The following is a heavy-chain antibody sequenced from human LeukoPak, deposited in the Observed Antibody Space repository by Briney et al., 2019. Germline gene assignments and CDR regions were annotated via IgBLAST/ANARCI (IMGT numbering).Heavy chain of an antibody. CDR2: ISGSGGST. CDR1: GFTFSSYA. J-gene: IGHJ6*03. CDR3: AKDGGDYDILTGYPNYYYYYMDV. V-gene: IGHV3-23*01. D-gene: IGHD3-9*01. Sequence: GGSLRLSCAASGFTFSSYAMSWVRQAPGKGLEWVSAISGSGGSTYYADSVKGRFTISRDNSKNTLYLQMNSLRAEDTAVYYCAKDGGDYDILTGYPNYYYYYMDVWGKGTTVTISS.